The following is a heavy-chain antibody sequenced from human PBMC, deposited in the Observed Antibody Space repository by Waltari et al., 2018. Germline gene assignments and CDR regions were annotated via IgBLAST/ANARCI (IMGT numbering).Heavy chain of an antibody. CDR3: ANHIAVAGTGGYFDY. D-gene: IGHD6-19*01. CDR1: GFTFSSYA. J-gene: IGHJ4*02. Sequence: QVQLVESGGGVVQPGRSLRLSCAASGFTFSSYAMHWVRQAPGKGLEWVAVISYDGSNKYYADSVKGRFTISRDNSKNTLYLQMNSLRAEDTAVYYCANHIAVAGTGGYFDYWGQGTLVTVSS. V-gene: IGHV3-30*18. CDR2: ISYDGSNK.